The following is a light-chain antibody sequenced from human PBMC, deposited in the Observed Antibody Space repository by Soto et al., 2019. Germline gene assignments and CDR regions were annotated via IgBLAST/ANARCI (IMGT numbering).Light chain of an antibody. Sequence: ESVLTQSPGTLSMSPGERATLSCRASQSVSSSYLAWYQQKPGQAPRLLIYGASSRATGIPDRFSGSGSGTDFTLTISRLEPEDFAVYYCQQYGSSQWTFGQGTKV. CDR3: QQYGSSQWT. J-gene: IGKJ1*01. CDR1: QSVSSSY. V-gene: IGKV3-20*01. CDR2: GAS.